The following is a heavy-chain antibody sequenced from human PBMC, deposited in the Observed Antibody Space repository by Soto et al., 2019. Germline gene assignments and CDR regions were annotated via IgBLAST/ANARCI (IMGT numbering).Heavy chain of an antibody. Sequence: WGSLRLSCAASGVTITSYAMSWVRQAPGKGLEWVSAISGSGGSTYYADSVKGRFTISRDNPKNTLSLQMNSLRAEDTAVYYCVKGKAYCSGGSCYFDYCGQGTLVTVSS. CDR2: ISGSGGST. D-gene: IGHD2-15*01. CDR3: VKGKAYCSGGSCYFDY. V-gene: IGHV3-23*01. CDR1: GVTITSYA. J-gene: IGHJ4*02.